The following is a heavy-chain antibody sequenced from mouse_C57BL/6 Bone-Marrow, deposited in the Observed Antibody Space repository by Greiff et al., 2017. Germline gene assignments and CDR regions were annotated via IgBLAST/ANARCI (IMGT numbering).Heavy chain of an antibody. D-gene: IGHD2-3*01. CDR3: AREDGAWFAY. J-gene: IGHJ3*01. V-gene: IGHV5-4*01. CDR2: ISDGGSYT. CDR1: GFTFSSYA. Sequence: EVMLVESGGGLVKPGGSLKLSCAASGFTFSSYAMSWVRQTPEKRLEWVATISDGGSYTYYPDNVKGRFTISRDNAKNNLYLQMSHLKSEDTAMYYCAREDGAWFAYWGLGTLVTVSA.